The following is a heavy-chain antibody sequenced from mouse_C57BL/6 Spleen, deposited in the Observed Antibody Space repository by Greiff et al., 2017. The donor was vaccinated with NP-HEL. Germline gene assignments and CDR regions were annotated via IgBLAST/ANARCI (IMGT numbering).Heavy chain of an antibody. J-gene: IGHJ3*01. CDR1: GYTFTDYE. Sequence: QVQLQQSGAELVRPGASVTLSCKASGYTFTDYEMHWVKQTPVHGLEWIGAIDPETGGTDYNQKFKGKAILTADKSSSTAYMELRSLTYEDSAVYYCTRGNYDYDWFAYWGQGTLVTVSA. V-gene: IGHV1-15*01. D-gene: IGHD2-4*01. CDR3: TRGNYDYDWFAY. CDR2: IDPETGGT.